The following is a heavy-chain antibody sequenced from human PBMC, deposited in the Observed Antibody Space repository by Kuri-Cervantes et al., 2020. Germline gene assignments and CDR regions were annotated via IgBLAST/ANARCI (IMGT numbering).Heavy chain of an antibody. CDR2: IIPIFGTA. J-gene: IGHJ6*01. V-gene: IGHV1-69*13. CDR1: GYTFTSYG. Sequence: SVKVSCKASGYTFTSYGISWVRQAPGQGLEWMGGIIPIFGTANYAQKFQGRVTITADESTSTAYMELSSLRSEDTAVYYCARGYPEYSYGLGLYYYYYGMDVWGQGTTVTCAS. D-gene: IGHD5-18*01. CDR3: ARGYPEYSYGLGLYYYYYGMDV.